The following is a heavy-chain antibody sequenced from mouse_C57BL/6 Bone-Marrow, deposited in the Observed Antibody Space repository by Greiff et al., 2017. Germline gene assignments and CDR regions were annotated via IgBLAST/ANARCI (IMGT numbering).Heavy chain of an antibody. J-gene: IGHJ4*01. CDR3: AREGGYYGGSSYASYYYAMDY. CDR1: GYTFTGYW. Sequence: QVQLQQSGAELMKPGASVKLSCKATGYTFTGYWIEWVKQRPGHGLEWIGEILPGSGSTNYNEKFKGKATFTADTSSNTAYMQLSSLTTEDSAIYYCAREGGYYGGSSYASYYYAMDYWGQGTSVTVSS. V-gene: IGHV1-9*01. CDR2: ILPGSGST. D-gene: IGHD1-1*01.